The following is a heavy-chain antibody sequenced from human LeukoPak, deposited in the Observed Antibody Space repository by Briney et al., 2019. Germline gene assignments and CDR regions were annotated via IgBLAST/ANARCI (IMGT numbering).Heavy chain of an antibody. D-gene: IGHD2-2*03. CDR2: IDTRATSM. Sequence: QPGGSLRLSCAVSGFTFSNFEMNWVRQAPGKGLEWVSHIDTRATSMHYADSVKGRFTISRDNAKNSLFLQMNSLRAEDTAVYYCVTDRPGVMDFDFWGQGTLVTVSS. V-gene: IGHV3-48*03. CDR1: GFTFSNFE. J-gene: IGHJ4*02. CDR3: VTDRPGVMDFDF.